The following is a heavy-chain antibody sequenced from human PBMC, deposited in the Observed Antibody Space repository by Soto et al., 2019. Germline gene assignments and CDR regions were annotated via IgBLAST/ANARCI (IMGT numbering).Heavy chain of an antibody. Sequence: QVQLVQSGAEVRKPGSSVKVSCKASGGTFSSDTLNWVRQAPGQGLEWMGRIIPILGITNYEQKFQGRVTXTXDXXTSTGYMELSSLRSEDTAVYYCARDESGGNQGPDIWGQGTMVTVSS. J-gene: IGHJ3*02. D-gene: IGHD2-15*01. V-gene: IGHV1-69*02. CDR1: GGTFSSDT. CDR2: IIPILGIT. CDR3: ARDESGGNQGPDI.